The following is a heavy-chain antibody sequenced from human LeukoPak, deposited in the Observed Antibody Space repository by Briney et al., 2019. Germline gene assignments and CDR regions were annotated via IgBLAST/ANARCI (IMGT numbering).Heavy chain of an antibody. V-gene: IGHV3-23*01. CDR3: AKVLDSGSFPDY. CDR1: GFTFSRYA. J-gene: IGHJ4*02. D-gene: IGHD1-26*01. Sequence: GGSLRLSCAASGFTFSRYAMLWVRQSPGKGLEWVSAIGGSDGTTYYADSVKGRCIISRDNYKNIPYLQMNSLRVEDTAIYYCAKVLDSGSFPDYWGQGTLATVSS. CDR2: IGGSDGTT.